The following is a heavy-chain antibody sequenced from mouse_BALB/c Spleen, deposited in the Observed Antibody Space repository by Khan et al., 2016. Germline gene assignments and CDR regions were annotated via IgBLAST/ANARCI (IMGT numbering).Heavy chain of an antibody. CDR2: ISSGGTYT. D-gene: IGHD1-2*01. Sequence: EVELVESGGGLVKPGGSLKLSCAASGFTFSYYALSWVRQTPEKRLEWVATISSGGTYTYYPDSVKGRFTISRDTAKNTLYLQMSSLRSEDSAMYYCARRKGTTAYYFDSWGQGTTLTVSS. V-gene: IGHV5-9-3*01. CDR3: ARRKGTTAYYFDS. CDR1: GFTFSYYA. J-gene: IGHJ2*01.